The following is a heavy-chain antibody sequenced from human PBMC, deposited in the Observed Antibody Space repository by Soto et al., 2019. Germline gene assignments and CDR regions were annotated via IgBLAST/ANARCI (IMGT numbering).Heavy chain of an antibody. CDR1: GGSMSSYY. CDR2: ISYSGST. V-gene: IGHV4-59*01. J-gene: IGHJ4*02. D-gene: IGHD2-15*01. Sequence: PSETLSLTCTVSGGSMSSYYWTWLRQSPGRGLEWTGYISYSGSTYYNPSLKSRVTISADTSKNQFSLRMNSMIAADTAVYYCARADPDASVGYWGQGTLVTVSS. CDR3: ARADPDASVGY.